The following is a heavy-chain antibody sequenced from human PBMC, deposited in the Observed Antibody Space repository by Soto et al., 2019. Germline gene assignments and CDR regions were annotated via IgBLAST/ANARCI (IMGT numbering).Heavy chain of an antibody. J-gene: IGHJ5*02. V-gene: IGHV4-4*02. Sequence: SETLSLTCAVSGGSISSSNWWSWVRQPPGKGLEWIGEIYHSGSTNYNPSLKSRVTISVDKSKNQFSLKLSSVTAADTAVYYCARDRGGYDLRYNWFDPWGQGVVVTVS. CDR3: ARDRGGYDLRYNWFDP. CDR2: IYHSGST. CDR1: GGSISSSNW. D-gene: IGHD5-12*01.